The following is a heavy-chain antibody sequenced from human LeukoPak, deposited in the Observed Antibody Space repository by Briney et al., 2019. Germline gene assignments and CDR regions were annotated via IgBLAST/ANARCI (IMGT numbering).Heavy chain of an antibody. D-gene: IGHD3-22*01. Sequence: PSETLSLTCTVSGASISSYYWSWIRQPPGKGLEWIGYIYYSGSTNYNPSLKSRVTISVDTSKNQFSLRLSSVTAADTAVYYCARHRYYYDSSGYYYQPWGQGTLVTVSS. CDR2: IYYSGST. CDR3: ARHRYYYDSSGYYYQP. J-gene: IGHJ5*02. V-gene: IGHV4-59*01. CDR1: GASISSYY.